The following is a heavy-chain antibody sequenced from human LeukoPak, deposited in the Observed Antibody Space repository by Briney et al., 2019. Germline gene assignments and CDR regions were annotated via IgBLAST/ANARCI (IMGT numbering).Heavy chain of an antibody. V-gene: IGHV4-39*01. CDR3: ARQGAAAGDSDF. Sequence: SESLSLTCTVSGGSISSSNYYWAWIRQPPGKGLGWIGTIHYSGSTNYNPSLRSRVTLSVDTSKTQFSLKLSSVTATDTAVYYCARQGAAAGDSDFWGQGTLVTVSS. CDR1: GGSISSSNYY. J-gene: IGHJ4*02. D-gene: IGHD6-13*01. CDR2: IHYSGST.